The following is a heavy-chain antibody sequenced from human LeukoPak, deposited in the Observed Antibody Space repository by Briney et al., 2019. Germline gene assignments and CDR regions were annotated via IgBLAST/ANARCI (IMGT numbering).Heavy chain of an antibody. D-gene: IGHD3-3*01. Sequence: GSLRLSCAASGFTVSSNYMSWVRQPPGKGLEWIGSIYYSGSTNYHPSLKSRVTMSVHTSKNQFSLNLNSVTAADTAVYYCARQQRDALFGVVMGFGFDYWGQGILVTVSS. CDR1: GFTVSSNY. V-gene: IGHV4-59*02. CDR2: IYYSGST. CDR3: ARQQRDALFGVVMGFGFDY. J-gene: IGHJ4*02.